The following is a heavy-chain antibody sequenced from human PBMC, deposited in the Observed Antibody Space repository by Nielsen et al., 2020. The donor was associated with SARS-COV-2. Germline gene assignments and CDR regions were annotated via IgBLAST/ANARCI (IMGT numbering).Heavy chain of an antibody. J-gene: IGHJ3*02. Sequence: WIRQPPGKGLEWVGRTRNKANSYTTEYAASVKGRFTISRDDSKNSLYLQMNSLRAEDTAVYYCARGHSYCSSTSCYMGIDAFDIWGQGTMVTVSS. D-gene: IGHD2-2*02. V-gene: IGHV3-72*01. CDR3: ARGHSYCSSTSCYMGIDAFDI. CDR2: TRNKANSYTT.